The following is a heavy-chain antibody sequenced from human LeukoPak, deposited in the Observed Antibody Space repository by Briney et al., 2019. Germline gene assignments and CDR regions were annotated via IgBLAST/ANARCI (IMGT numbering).Heavy chain of an antibody. Sequence: SETLSLTCTVSAGSVNSGTYYWSWLRQPPGKGLEWIGNIYYSGSAYYNPSLKSRVTMSVDTSKNQSSLKLSSVTDADTAVYYCARKPIVNSAWYYFDYWGQGTLVTVSS. CDR1: AGSVNSGTYY. D-gene: IGHD3-22*01. CDR2: IYYSGSA. CDR3: ARKPIVNSAWYYFDY. V-gene: IGHV4-39*07. J-gene: IGHJ4*02.